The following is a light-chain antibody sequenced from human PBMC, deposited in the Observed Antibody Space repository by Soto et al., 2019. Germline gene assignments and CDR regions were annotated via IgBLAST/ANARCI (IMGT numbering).Light chain of an antibody. Sequence: EIVLTQSPGTLSLSPGDRATLSCRASQSVGRDYLAWFQHKAGQAPRLLVHGASNRATGIPDRFSGSGSGTDFTLTITRVEPEDFAVYYCHQYATAPLTFGGGTKVEI. CDR3: HQYATAPLT. CDR2: GAS. CDR1: QSVGRDY. V-gene: IGKV3-20*01. J-gene: IGKJ4*01.